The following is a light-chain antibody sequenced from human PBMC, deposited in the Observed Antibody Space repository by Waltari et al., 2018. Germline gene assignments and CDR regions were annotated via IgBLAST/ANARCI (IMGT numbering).Light chain of an antibody. CDR2: GKN. J-gene: IGLJ1*01. CDR1: TSNIGAGYD. V-gene: IGLV1-40*01. Sequence: QSVLTQPPSVSGAPGQWVTISCTGSTSNIGAGYDVHWYQQFPGTAPKHLIQGKNPRPSGGPDRFDGSKSDTSASWAITGLQAEDEADYYCQSYDSSLSGYVFGTGTKVTVL. CDR3: QSYDSSLSGYV.